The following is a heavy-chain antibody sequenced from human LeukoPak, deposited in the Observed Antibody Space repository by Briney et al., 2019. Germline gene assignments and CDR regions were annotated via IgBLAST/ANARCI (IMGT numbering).Heavy chain of an antibody. J-gene: IGHJ3*02. V-gene: IGHV4-61*02. D-gene: IGHD5-24*01. CDR1: GASIKSGNYY. Sequence: SETLSLTCSVSGASIKSGNYYWSWIRRPAGKGLEWIGRIYNTGNTNYNPSLKSRVSMSLDTSKNHFSLRLNSVTAADTAVYYCARRRDAYNDAFDIWGQGTMVVVSS. CDR3: ARRRDAYNDAFDI. CDR2: IYNTGNT.